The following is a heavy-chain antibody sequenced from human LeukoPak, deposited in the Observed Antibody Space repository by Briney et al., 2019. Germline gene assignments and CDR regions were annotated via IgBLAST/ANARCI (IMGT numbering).Heavy chain of an antibody. V-gene: IGHV1-3*01. CDR3: ARADKQQLVSYFDY. CDR2: INAGNGNT. J-gene: IGHJ4*02. Sequence: ASVKVSCKASGYTFTSYAMHWVRQAPGQRLEWMGWINAGNGNTKYSQKFQGRVTITRDTSASTAHMELSSLRSEDTAVYYCARADKQQLVSYFDYWGQGTLVTVSS. D-gene: IGHD6-13*01. CDR1: GYTFTSYA.